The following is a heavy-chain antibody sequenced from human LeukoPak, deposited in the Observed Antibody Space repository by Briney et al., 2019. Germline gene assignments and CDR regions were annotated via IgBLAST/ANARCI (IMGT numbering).Heavy chain of an antibody. Sequence: GESLKISCKASGYSFTSLWIGWVRQMPGKGLEWMGIIYPADSDIRYSPSFQAQVTISADKSISTAYLQWSSLEASDTAMYYCARLHRSGYYYFDYWGQGTLVTVSS. D-gene: IGHD3-22*01. CDR3: ARLHRSGYYYFDY. V-gene: IGHV5-51*01. J-gene: IGHJ4*02. CDR2: IYPADSDI. CDR1: GYSFTSLW.